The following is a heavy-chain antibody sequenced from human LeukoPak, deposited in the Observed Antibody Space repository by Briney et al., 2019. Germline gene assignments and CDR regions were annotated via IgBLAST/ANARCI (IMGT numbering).Heavy chain of an antibody. V-gene: IGHV3-23*01. CDR3: ARAGRKYCSGGSCYYGMDV. CDR1: GFTFSSYA. Sequence: GGSLRLSCAASGFTFSSYAMSWVRQVPGKGLEWVSVISGSGDNTYYADSVKGRFTISRDNSKNMLYLQMNSLRAEDTAVYYCARAGRKYCSGGSCYYGMDVWGQGTTVTVSS. D-gene: IGHD2-15*01. J-gene: IGHJ6*02. CDR2: ISGSGDNT.